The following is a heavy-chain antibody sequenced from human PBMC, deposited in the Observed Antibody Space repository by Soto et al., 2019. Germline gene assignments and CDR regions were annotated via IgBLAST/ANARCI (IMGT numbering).Heavy chain of an antibody. CDR2: VHHSGRT. J-gene: IGHJ4*02. D-gene: IGHD1-26*01. V-gene: IGHV4-4*02. CDR1: SASVTNDNW. CDR3: ARNGYYSSDS. Sequence: SETLSLTCVISSASVTNDNWWSWVRQPPGKGLEWIGEVHHSGRTNYNPSLKSRVTISADKSKNQLSLKLTSVTAADTAMYYCARNGYYSSDSWGQGTLVTSPQ.